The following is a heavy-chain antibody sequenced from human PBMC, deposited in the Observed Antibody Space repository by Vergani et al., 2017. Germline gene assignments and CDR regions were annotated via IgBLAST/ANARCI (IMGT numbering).Heavy chain of an antibody. CDR2: IFSSGTT. CDR3: ARGSRAEGGSGPDK. J-gene: IGHJ4*02. V-gene: IGHV4-61*02. CDR1: GGSVRTSIGYY. D-gene: IGHD6-13*01. Sequence: QVQLQESGPGLVKPSQTLSLSCTASGGSVRTSIGYYWTWIRQPAGKTLEWIGEIFSSGTTNYNPSFKNRVTMSVDTSKNQFSLKLNSGTAADTAVYYCARGSRAEGGSGPDKWGQGTLVTVSS.